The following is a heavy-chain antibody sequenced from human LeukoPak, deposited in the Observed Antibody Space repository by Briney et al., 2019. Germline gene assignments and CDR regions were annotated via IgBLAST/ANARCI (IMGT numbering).Heavy chain of an antibody. J-gene: IGHJ4*02. CDR2: IRNDGGDK. Sequence: GGSLRLSCAASGFTFNSYGMHWVRQAPGKGLEWVAFIRNDGGDKYYADSVKGRFTISRDNSKNTLYLQMNSLRAEDTAVYYCAKVLGSSWGYFGFWGQGTLDTVSS. CDR3: AKVLGSSWGYFGF. CDR1: GFTFNSYG. V-gene: IGHV3-30*02. D-gene: IGHD6-13*01.